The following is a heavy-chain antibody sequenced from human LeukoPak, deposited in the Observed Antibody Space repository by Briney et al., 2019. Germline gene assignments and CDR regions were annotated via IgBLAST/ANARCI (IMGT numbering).Heavy chain of an antibody. CDR2: ISGSGGST. CDR1: GFTFSSYA. J-gene: IGHJ4*02. V-gene: IGHV3-23*01. Sequence: GGSLRLSCAASGFTFSSYAMSWVRQAPGKGLEGGSAISGSGGSTYYADSVKGRFTISRGNSKNTLYLQMNSLRAEDTAVYYCAKGLPGIAALRSYFDYWGQGTLVTVSS. CDR3: AKGLPGIAALRSYFDY. D-gene: IGHD6-13*01.